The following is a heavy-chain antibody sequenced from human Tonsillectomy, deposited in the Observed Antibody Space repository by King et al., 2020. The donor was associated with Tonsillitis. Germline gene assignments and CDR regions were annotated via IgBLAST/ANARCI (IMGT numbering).Heavy chain of an antibody. Sequence: VQLVQSGAEVKKPGSSVKVSCKASGGTFSSYAISWVRQAPGQGLEWMGGLIPLFGTANYAQQFQGRITIIADESTRTAYMELSSLRSEDTAVYYCARDYYDSSDYWFDYWGQGILVTVSS. CDR2: LIPLFGTA. V-gene: IGHV1-69*01. CDR1: GGTFSSYA. D-gene: IGHD3-22*01. CDR3: ARDYYDSSDYWFDY. J-gene: IGHJ4*02.